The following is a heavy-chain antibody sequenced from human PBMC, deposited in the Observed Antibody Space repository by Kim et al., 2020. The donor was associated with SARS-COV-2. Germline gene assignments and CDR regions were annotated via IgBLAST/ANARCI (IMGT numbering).Heavy chain of an antibody. D-gene: IGHD1-1*01. V-gene: IGHV4-39*01. CDR3: ARLVYDMERRGAFDI. Sequence: SETLSLTCTVSGGSISSSSYYWGWIRQPPGKGLEWIGSIYYSGSTYYNPSLKSRVTISVDTSKNQFSLKLSSVTAADTAVYYCARLVYDMERRGAFDIWGEGTMVTVSS. J-gene: IGHJ3*02. CDR2: IYYSGST. CDR1: GGSISSSSYY.